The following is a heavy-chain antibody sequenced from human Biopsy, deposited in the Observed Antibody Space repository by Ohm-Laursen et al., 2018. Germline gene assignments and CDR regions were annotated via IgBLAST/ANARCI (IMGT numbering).Heavy chain of an antibody. Sequence: SETLSLTCTVSGDSISTSTPYHWAWLRQPPGKGLEWIGSIYNSETTFYNPSLKSRVAISVDTSTNQFSLKVSSVTAADTALYYCARHPTGFWFDPWGHGTLVTVSS. J-gene: IGHJ5*02. V-gene: IGHV4-39*01. CDR1: GDSISTSTPYH. CDR3: ARHPTGFWFDP. CDR2: IYNSETT.